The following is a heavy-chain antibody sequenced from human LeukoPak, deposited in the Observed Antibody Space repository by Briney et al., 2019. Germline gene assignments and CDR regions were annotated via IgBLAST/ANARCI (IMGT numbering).Heavy chain of an antibody. Sequence: ASVKVSCKASGYTFTSYGISWVRQAPGQGLEWMGWISAYNGNTNYAQKLQGRVTMTTDTSTSTACMELRSLRSDDTAVYYCARFDYYDSSGYYEGDWFDPWGQGTLVTVSS. CDR3: ARFDYYDSSGYYEGDWFDP. J-gene: IGHJ5*02. CDR2: ISAYNGNT. V-gene: IGHV1-18*01. CDR1: GYTFTSYG. D-gene: IGHD3-22*01.